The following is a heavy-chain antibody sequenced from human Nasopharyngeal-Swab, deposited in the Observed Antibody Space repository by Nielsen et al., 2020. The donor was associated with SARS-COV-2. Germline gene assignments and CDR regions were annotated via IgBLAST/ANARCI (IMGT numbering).Heavy chain of an antibody. CDR3: AKDEGYSSSWYDQYYYYYYGMDV. CDR1: GFTFSDYY. V-gene: IGHV3-30*18. J-gene: IGHJ6*02. D-gene: IGHD6-13*01. CDR2: ISYDGSNK. Sequence: GGSLRLSCTTSGFTFSDYYMSWIRQAPGKGLEWVAVISYDGSNKYYADSVKGRFTISRDNSKNTLYLQMNSLRAEDTAVYYCAKDEGYSSSWYDQYYYYYYGMDVWGQGTTVTVSS.